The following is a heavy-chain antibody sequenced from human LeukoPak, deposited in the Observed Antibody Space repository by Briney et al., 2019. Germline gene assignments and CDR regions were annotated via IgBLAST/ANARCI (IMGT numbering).Heavy chain of an antibody. CDR3: ARRMKAWLQLGYFDY. CDR1: GGSFSGYY. D-gene: IGHD5-24*01. Sequence: PSETLSLTCAVYGGSFSGYYWSWIRQPPGKGLEWIGEVNRSGSTNYNPSLKSRVTISVDTSKNQFSLKLSSVTAADTTVYYCARRMKAWLQLGYFDYWGQGTLVTVSS. J-gene: IGHJ4*02. V-gene: IGHV4-34*01. CDR2: VNRSGST.